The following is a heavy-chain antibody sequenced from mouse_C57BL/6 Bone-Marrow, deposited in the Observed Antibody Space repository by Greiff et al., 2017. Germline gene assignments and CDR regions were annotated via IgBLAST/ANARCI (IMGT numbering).Heavy chain of an antibody. CDR3: ARSWDWYFDV. J-gene: IGHJ1*01. Sequence: EVQLQQSGPDLVKPSQSLSLTCTVTGYSITSGYSWHWIRQFPGNQLEWMGYIHYSGSTNYNPSLKSRISITRDTTKNQFFLQLNSVTTEDTATYYCARSWDWYFDVWGAGTTVTVSS. CDR2: IHYSGST. CDR1: GYSITSGYS. D-gene: IGHD4-1*01. V-gene: IGHV3-1*02.